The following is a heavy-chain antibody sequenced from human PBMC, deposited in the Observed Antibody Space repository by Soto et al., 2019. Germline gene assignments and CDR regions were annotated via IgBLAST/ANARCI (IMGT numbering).Heavy chain of an antibody. D-gene: IGHD6-13*01. V-gene: IGHV3-33*01. CDR1: GFTFSSYG. CDR2: IWYDGSHK. Sequence: QVQLVESGGGVVQPGRSLRLSCAASGFTFSSYGMHWVRQAPGKWRACVAVIWYDGSHKYYADSVKGRFTISRDNSKNTLYLQMNSLRAEDTAVYYCARAFSAASGLVVAFYIWCQGTMVTVSS. J-gene: IGHJ3*02. CDR3: ARAFSAASGLVVAFYI.